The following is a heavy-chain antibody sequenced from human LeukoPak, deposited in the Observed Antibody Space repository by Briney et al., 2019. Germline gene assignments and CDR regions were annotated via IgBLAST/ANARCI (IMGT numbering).Heavy chain of an antibody. J-gene: IGHJ6*02. V-gene: IGHV4-59*01. CDR1: AGSISSYY. CDR3: ARLNYDSSGYYSRYYYYGMDV. CDR2: IYYSGST. D-gene: IGHD3-22*01. Sequence: SETLSLTCTVSAGSISSYYWTWIRQPPGKGLEWIGYIYYSGSTNYNPSLKSRVTISVDTSKNQFSLKLSSVTAADTAVYYCARLNYDSSGYYSRYYYYGMDVWGQGTTVTVSS.